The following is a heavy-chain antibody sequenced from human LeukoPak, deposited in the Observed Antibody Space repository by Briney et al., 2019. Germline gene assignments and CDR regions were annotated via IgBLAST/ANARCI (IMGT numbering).Heavy chain of an antibody. V-gene: IGHV3-21*01. CDR2: ISSSSSYI. D-gene: IGHD5-18*01. CDR1: GFTFSSYS. Sequence: VGSLRLSCAASGFTFSSYSMNWVRQAPGKGLEWVSSISSSSSYIYYADSVKGRFTISRDNAKNSLYLQMNSLRAEDTAVYYCARDRDTAMVDYWGQGTLVTVSS. CDR3: ARDRDTAMVDY. J-gene: IGHJ4*02.